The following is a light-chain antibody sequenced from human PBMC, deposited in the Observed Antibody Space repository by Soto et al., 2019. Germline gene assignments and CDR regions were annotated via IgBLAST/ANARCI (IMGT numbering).Light chain of an antibody. CDR3: QQSYSSPRP. J-gene: IGKJ1*01. CDR1: QDIINY. Sequence: DIQMTQSPSSLSASVGDRVTITCRASQDIINYINWYQQKPGQAPKLLIYAASTLQSGVPSRFSGSGSGTDFTLTISSLKPQDFATYCCQQSYSSPRPVGQGTRVEIK. CDR2: AAS. V-gene: IGKV1-39*01.